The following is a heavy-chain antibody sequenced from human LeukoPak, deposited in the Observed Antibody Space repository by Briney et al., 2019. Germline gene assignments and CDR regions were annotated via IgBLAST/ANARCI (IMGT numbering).Heavy chain of an antibody. Sequence: GGSLRLSCAASGFTLRKFRMHWVRHARGRGLVWGAFISYDESSKKYAESVKGRFAISRDNSRNTLYLQMNSLGAEDTAVYYCAKDPSTIYSSGLDYWGQGTQVTVAS. CDR1: GFTLRKFR. D-gene: IGHD6-19*01. CDR2: ISYDESSK. CDR3: AKDPSTIYSSGLDY. V-gene: IGHV3-30*02. J-gene: IGHJ4*02.